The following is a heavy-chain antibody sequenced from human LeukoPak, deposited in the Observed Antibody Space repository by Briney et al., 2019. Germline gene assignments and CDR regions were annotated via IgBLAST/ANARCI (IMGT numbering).Heavy chain of an antibody. J-gene: IGHJ4*02. Sequence: SETLSLTCAVSGGSISSGGYSWSWIRQPPGKGLEWIGYIYHSGSTYYNPSPKSRVTISVDRSKNQFSLKLSSVTAADTAVYYCARGRELEPPYFDYWGQGTLVTVSS. CDR2: IYHSGST. CDR1: GGSISSGGYS. D-gene: IGHD1-14*01. CDR3: ARGRELEPPYFDY. V-gene: IGHV4-30-2*01.